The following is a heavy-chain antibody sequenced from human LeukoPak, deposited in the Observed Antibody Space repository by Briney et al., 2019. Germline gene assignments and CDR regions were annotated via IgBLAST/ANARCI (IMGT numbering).Heavy chain of an antibody. CDR2: ISGSGGST. J-gene: IGHJ3*02. D-gene: IGHD2-21*02. V-gene: IGHV3-23*01. CDR3: AREETAYWGGDCYRSAFDI. CDR1: GFTFSSYA. Sequence: GGSLRLSCAAFGFTFSSYAMSWVRQAPGKGLEWVSAISGSGGSTYYADSVKGRFTISRDNSKNTLYLQMNSLRAEDTAVLYSAREETAYWGGDCYRSAFDIWGQGTMVTVSS.